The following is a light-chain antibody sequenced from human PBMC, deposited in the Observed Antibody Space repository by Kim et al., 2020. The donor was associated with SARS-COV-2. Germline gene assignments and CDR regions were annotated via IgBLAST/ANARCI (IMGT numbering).Light chain of an antibody. CDR3: LQHNNYPRT. V-gene: IGKV1-17*03. J-gene: IGKJ1*01. CDR1: QDISNY. CDR2: AAS. Sequence: ASVGDRVTITCRASQDISNYLAGFQQKPGEVPKRLIYAASSLQGGVPSRFSGSGSGTEFTLTISSLQPEDFATYYCLQHNNYPRTFGQGTKVDIK.